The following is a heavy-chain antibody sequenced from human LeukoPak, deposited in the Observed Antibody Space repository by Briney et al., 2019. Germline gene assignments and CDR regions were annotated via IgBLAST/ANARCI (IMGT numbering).Heavy chain of an antibody. J-gene: IGHJ5*02. CDR1: GYTFTSYA. Sequence: ASVKVSCKASGYTFTSYAMHWVRQAPGQRLEWMGWINAGNGNTKYSQKFQGRVTITRDTSASTAYMELSSLRSEDTAVYYCAMDYYDSSGLSEWWFDPWGQGTLVTVSS. CDR2: INAGNGNT. V-gene: IGHV1-3*01. D-gene: IGHD3-22*01. CDR3: AMDYYDSSGLSEWWFDP.